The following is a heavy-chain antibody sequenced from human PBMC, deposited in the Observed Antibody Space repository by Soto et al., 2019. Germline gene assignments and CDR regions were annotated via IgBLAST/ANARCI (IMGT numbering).Heavy chain of an antibody. CDR2: ISHSGTS. D-gene: IGHD7-27*01. V-gene: IGHV4-38-2*02. Sequence: PSLTLPLSSTVFDYSIINRCCWRLIQKTPGKGLEWIGSISHSGTSFYNPSLRSRVTISMDTSNNHFSLKLNSLTATDTAVYYCARASGGNSGWSPCSAPWRKGTLVTGSS. CDR3: ARASGGNSGWSPCSAP. CDR1: DYSIINRCC. J-gene: IGHJ5*02.